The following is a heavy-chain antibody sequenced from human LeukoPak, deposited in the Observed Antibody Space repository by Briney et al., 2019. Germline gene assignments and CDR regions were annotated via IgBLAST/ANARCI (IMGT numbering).Heavy chain of an antibody. Sequence: GGSLRLSCAASGFTFSSYSMSWVRQAPGKGLEWVAVISYDGSNKYYADSVKGRFTISRDNSKNTLYLQMNSLRAEDTAVYYCARDSRHSSSWDFDYWGQGTLVTVSS. D-gene: IGHD6-13*01. J-gene: IGHJ4*02. CDR1: GFTFSSYS. CDR3: ARDSRHSSSWDFDY. V-gene: IGHV3-30*03. CDR2: ISYDGSNK.